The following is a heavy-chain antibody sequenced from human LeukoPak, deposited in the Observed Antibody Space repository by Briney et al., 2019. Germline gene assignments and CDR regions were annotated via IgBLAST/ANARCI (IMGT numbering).Heavy chain of an antibody. CDR2: INHSGST. CDR3: ARAEYDFWSGYPSALDP. CDR1: GGSFSGYY. V-gene: IGHV4-34*04. Sequence: SETLSLXCAVYGGSFSGYYWSWVRQPPGKGLEWVGEINHSGSTNNNPSLKSRDTISVDTSKNQFSLKLSSVTAADTAVYYCARAEYDFWSGYPSALDPWGQGTLVTVSS. J-gene: IGHJ5*02. D-gene: IGHD3-3*01.